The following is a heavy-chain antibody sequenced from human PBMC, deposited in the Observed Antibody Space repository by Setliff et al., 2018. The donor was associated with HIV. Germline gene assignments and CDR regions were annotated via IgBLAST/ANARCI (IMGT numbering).Heavy chain of an antibody. CDR3: ASCIAAAGWTYYYYMDV. CDR2: IYYSGST. D-gene: IGHD6-13*01. V-gene: IGHV4-31*03. CDR1: GGSISSGGYY. J-gene: IGHJ6*03. Sequence: SETLSLTCTVSGGSISSGGYYWSWIRQHPGKGLEWIGYIYYSGSTYYNPSLKSRVTISVDTSKNQFSLKLSSVTAADTAVYYCASCIAAAGWTYYYYMDVWGKGTTVTV.